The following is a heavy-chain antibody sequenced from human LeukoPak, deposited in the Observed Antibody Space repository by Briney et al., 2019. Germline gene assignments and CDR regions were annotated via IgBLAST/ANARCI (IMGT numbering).Heavy chain of an antibody. CDR2: FDPEDVER. V-gene: IGHV1-24*01. CDR1: GYTLTELS. J-gene: IGHJ4*02. Sequence: ASVKVSCKVSGYTLTELSMHWVRQAPGNELEWMGGFDPEDVERIYAQKFQGRVTMAEDTFTDTAFMELSSLRSEDTAVYYCATAPMVRGVNGAQYYFDYWGQGTLVTVSS. D-gene: IGHD3-10*01. CDR3: ATAPMVRGVNGAQYYFDY.